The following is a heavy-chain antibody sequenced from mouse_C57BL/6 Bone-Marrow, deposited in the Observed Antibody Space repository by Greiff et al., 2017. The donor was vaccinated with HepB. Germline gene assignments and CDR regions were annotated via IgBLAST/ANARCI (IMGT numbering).Heavy chain of an antibody. Sequence: VQLQESGPELVKPGASVKISCKASGYAFSSSWMNWVKQRPGKGLEWIGRIYPGDGDTNYNGKFKGKATLTADKSSRTAYMQLSSLTSEDSAVDFCAREGSTIVTLNFDGWGKGTTLTVAS. CDR2: IYPGDGDT. CDR1: GYAFSSSW. D-gene: IGHD2-5*01. CDR3: AREGSTIVTLNFDG. J-gene: IGHJ2*01. V-gene: IGHV1-82*01.